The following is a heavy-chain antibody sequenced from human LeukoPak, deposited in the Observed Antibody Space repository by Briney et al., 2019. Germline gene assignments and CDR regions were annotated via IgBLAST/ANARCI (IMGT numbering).Heavy chain of an antibody. CDR3: ARFSGYDDTGHHYLDN. D-gene: IGHD3-22*01. Sequence: SETLSLTCSVSGDSISPHYWSWIRQPLEKGLEWIGYIHYTGNTNYNPSLKSRVTISVDTSTNQFSLRLSSVTAADTAVYYCARFSGYDDTGHHYLDNWGQGTLVAVSS. CDR1: GDSISPHY. CDR2: IHYTGNT. V-gene: IGHV4-59*08. J-gene: IGHJ4*02.